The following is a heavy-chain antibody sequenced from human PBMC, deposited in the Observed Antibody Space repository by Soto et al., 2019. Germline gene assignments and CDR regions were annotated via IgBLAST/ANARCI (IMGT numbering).Heavy chain of an antibody. V-gene: IGHV3-23*01. CDR1: GFTFSDYA. CDR3: AKATYYYDSSSYYRVYFDY. J-gene: IGHJ4*02. CDR2: ITGSGGRP. D-gene: IGHD3-22*01. Sequence: GGSLRLSCAASGFTFSDYAMSWVRQAPGKGLEWVSAITGSGGRPYYADSVKGRFTISRDRTKSTLYLQMSGLRAADTAVYFCAKATYYYDSSSYYRVYFDYWGQGTLVTVSS.